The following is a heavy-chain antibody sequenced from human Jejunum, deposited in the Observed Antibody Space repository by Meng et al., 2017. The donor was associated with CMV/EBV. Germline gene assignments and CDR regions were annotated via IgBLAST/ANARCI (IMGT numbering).Heavy chain of an antibody. CDR2: ITWKGDTI. J-gene: IGHJ6*02. CDR1: FTFTGHA. Sequence: FTFTGHAMYWVRRAPGKGLEWVSGITWKGDTIGYADSVKGRFTISRDNAKKSLYLQMNSLRPEDTALYYCARDFQLYYYHYYGMDVWGQGTTVTVSS. V-gene: IGHV3-9*01. CDR3: ARDFQLYYYHYYGMDV. D-gene: IGHD2-2*01.